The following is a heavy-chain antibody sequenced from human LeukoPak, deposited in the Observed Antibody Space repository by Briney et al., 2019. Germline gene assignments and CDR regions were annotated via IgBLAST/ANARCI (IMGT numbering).Heavy chain of an antibody. J-gene: IGHJ3*02. D-gene: IGHD2-8*01. CDR2: IDPNNGDT. CDR3: ARRSRNGLDAFDI. Sequence: ASVKVSFKASAYTFTGYYLHWVRQAPGQGPEWVGWIDPNNGDTDYAQEFQGRVTMTRVRSISTAYMELSRLTSDDTAVYYCARRSRNGLDAFDIWGQGTMVTVSS. V-gene: IGHV1-2*02. CDR1: AYTFTGYY.